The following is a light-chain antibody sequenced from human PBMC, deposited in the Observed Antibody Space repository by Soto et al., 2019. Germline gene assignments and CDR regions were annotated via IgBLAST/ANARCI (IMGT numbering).Light chain of an antibody. J-gene: IGKJ2*01. V-gene: IGKV3-20*01. Sequence: EIVLTQSPGPLSLSPGERATLSCRASQSVSSSYLAWYQQKPGQAPRLLIYGASSRATGIPDRFSGSGSGTDFTLTISRLEPEDFAVYYCQQYGSSPPSYTFGQGTKVDIK. CDR2: GAS. CDR1: QSVSSSY. CDR3: QQYGSSPPSYT.